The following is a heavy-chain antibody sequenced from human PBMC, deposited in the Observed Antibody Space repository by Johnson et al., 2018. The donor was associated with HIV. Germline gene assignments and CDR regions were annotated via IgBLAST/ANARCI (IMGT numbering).Heavy chain of an antibody. V-gene: IGHV3-30*04. Sequence: QVQLVESGGGLVQPGGSLRLSCAASGFTFSSYAMHWVRQAPGKGLEWVAVISSQGSTSYYADSVKGRFTISRDNSKNAMSLQMNSLRAEDTAVYYCARDYNGAFDVWGQGTLVTVSS. D-gene: IGHD5-24*01. CDR2: ISSQGSTS. CDR3: ARDYNGAFDV. CDR1: GFTFSSYA. J-gene: IGHJ3*01.